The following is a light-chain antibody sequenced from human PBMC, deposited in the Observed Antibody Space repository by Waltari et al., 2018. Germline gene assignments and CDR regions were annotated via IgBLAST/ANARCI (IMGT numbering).Light chain of an antibody. J-gene: IGKJ2*01. V-gene: IGKV3-20*01. CDR1: QSVGSSY. CDR3: QQYGDSLPYT. CDR2: GAS. Sequence: EIVLTQSPGTLSLSPGESATLSCRASQSVGSSYLAWYVQKPGQSPRLLIYGASSRATGVSDRFSGSGSGTDFTLTISRLEPEDFAVYYCQQYGDSLPYTFGQGTKLEIK.